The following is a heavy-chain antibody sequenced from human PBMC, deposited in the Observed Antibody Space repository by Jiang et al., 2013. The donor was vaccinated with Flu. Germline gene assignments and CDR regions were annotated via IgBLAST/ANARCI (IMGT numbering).Heavy chain of an antibody. CDR1: GYTFTSYG. V-gene: IGHV1-18*01. CDR3: ARENQPIRYCSSTSCYGLANDY. Sequence: GAEVKKPGASVKVSCKASGYTFTSYGISWVRQAPGQGLEWMGWISAYNGNTNYAQKLQGRVTMTTDTSTSTAYMELRSLRSDDTAVYYCARENQPIRYCSSTSCYGLANDYWGQGTLVTVSS. CDR2: ISAYNGNT. D-gene: IGHD2-2*01. J-gene: IGHJ4*02.